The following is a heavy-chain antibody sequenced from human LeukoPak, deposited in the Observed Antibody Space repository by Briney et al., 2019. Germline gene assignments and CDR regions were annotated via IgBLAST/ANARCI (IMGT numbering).Heavy chain of an antibody. CDR3: AKGPSTSSPLQD. V-gene: IGHV3-23*01. Sequence: GGSLSLSCAASGFTFSSYAMSWVRQAPGKGLEWVSAIGASGGSTYYADSVNGRFTISRDNSKNTLYLQMHSLRAGDTALYDCAKGPSTSSPLQDWGQGTLVTVSS. J-gene: IGHJ4*02. CDR2: IGASGGST. CDR1: GFTFSSYA.